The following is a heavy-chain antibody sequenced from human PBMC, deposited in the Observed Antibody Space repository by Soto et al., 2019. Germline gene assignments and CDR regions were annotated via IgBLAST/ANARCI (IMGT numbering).Heavy chain of an antibody. CDR3: AADPPAYCTYCVCYRKYYYVMDF. V-gene: IGHV1-18*01. Sequence: GASVKVSCKASGYTFTSYGISWVRQAPGQGLEWMGLISAYNGNTNYAQKLQGRVTMTTDTSTSTAYMELRSLRSEDTAVYYCAADPPAYCTYCVCYRKYYYVMDFPGRGTTVLVSS. CDR1: GYTFTSYG. D-gene: IGHD2-8*01. CDR2: ISAYNGNT. J-gene: IGHJ6*02.